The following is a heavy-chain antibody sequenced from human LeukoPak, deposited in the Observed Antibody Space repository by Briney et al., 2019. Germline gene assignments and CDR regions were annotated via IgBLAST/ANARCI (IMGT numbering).Heavy chain of an antibody. CDR2: ISSSSSTI. J-gene: IGHJ6*03. Sequence: GGSLRLSCAASGFTFSNYGMHWVRQAPGKGLEWVSYISSSSSTIYYADSVKGRFTISRDNAKNSLYLQMNSLRAEDTAVYYCARSVELWSGYSYYYYMDVWGKGTTVTVSS. D-gene: IGHD3-3*01. CDR1: GFTFSNYG. V-gene: IGHV3-48*01. CDR3: ARSVELWSGYSYYYYMDV.